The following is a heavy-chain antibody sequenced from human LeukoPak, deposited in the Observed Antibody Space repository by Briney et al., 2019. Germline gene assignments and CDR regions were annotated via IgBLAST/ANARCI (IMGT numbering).Heavy chain of an antibody. J-gene: IGHJ4*02. CDR2: IYYSGST. CDR1: GGSISSGGYS. CDR3: AREAVYDFWSGYPDNRFDY. D-gene: IGHD3-3*01. Sequence: SQTLSLTCTVSGGSISSGGYSWSWIRQHPGKGLEWIGYIYYSGSTYYNPSLKSRVTMSVDTSKNQFSLKLSSVTAADTAVYYCAREAVYDFWSGYPDNRFDYWGQGTLVTVSS. V-gene: IGHV4-31*03.